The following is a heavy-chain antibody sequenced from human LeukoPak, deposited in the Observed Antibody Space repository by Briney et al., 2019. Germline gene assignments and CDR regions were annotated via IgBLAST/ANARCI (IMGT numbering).Heavy chain of an antibody. D-gene: IGHD4-17*01. CDR3: ARPLNDYGDYYFDY. CDR1: GFTVGASD. V-gene: IGHV3-30*03. J-gene: IGHJ4*02. CDR2: ITRDGNDK. Sequence: PGGSLRLSCAASGFTVGASDMYWVRQAPGKGLEWVAVITRDGNDKYYVDSVKGRFTISRDNAKNSLYLQMNSLRAEDTAVYYCARPLNDYGDYYFDYWGQGTLVTVSS.